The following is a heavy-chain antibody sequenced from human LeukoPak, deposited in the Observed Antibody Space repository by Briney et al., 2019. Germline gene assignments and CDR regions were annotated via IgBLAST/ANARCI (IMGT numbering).Heavy chain of an antibody. J-gene: IGHJ4*02. CDR2: ISYGGSNK. CDR3: AKGSHYYDSSGPPAN. CDR1: GFTFSSYG. V-gene: IGHV3-30*18. Sequence: PGRSLRLSCAASGFTFSSYGMHWVRQAPGKGLEWVAVISYGGSNKYYADSVKGRFTISRDNSKNTLYLQMNSLRAEDTAVYYCAKGSHYYDSSGPPANWGQGTLVTVSS. D-gene: IGHD3-22*01.